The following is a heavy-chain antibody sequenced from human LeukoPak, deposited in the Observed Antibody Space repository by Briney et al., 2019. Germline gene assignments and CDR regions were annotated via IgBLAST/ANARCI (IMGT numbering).Heavy chain of an antibody. CDR2: ISSSGSTI. CDR1: TFTFSSYE. D-gene: IGHD3-22*01. J-gene: IGHJ4*02. V-gene: IGHV3-48*03. Sequence: GGSLRLSCAASTFTFSSYEMNWVRQAPGKGLEWVSYISSSGSTIYYADSVKGRFTISRDNAKNSLYLQMSRLRAEDTAVYYCAREKLSFFDSSGYFDYWGQGTLVTVSS. CDR3: AREKLSFFDSSGYFDY.